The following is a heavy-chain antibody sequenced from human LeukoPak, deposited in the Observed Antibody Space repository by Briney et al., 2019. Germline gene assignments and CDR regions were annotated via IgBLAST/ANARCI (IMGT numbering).Heavy chain of an antibody. CDR1: GYTFGSDD. J-gene: IGHJ4*02. D-gene: IGHD4-17*01. CDR3: ARDPGTDYNGDYYFDY. V-gene: IGHV1-8*03. Sequence: ASVKVSCKASGYTFGSDDINWVRQATGQGLEWMGWINPNNGNLGYAQKFQGRVTITRNTPISTAYMELSGLTSEDTAVYYCARDPGTDYNGDYYFDYWGQGTLVTVSS. CDR2: INPNNGNL.